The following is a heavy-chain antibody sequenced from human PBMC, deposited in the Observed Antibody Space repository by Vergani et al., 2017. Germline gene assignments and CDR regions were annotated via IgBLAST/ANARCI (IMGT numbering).Heavy chain of an antibody. CDR3: ASDLGGYSSSFSWFDP. Sequence: VQLVQSGAEVKKPGSSVKVSCKASGGTFSSYAISWVRQAPGQGLEWMGRIIPIFGPANYEQKFQGRVTITADESTITAYMVLSSLRSEDTAVYYCASDLGGYSSSFSWFDPWGQGTLVTVSS. V-gene: IGHV1-69*18. CDR1: GGTFSSYA. CDR2: IIPIFGPA. J-gene: IGHJ5*02. D-gene: IGHD6-6*01.